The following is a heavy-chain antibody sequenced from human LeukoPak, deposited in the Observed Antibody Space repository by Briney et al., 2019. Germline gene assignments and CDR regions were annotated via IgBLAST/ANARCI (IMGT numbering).Heavy chain of an antibody. D-gene: IGHD3-16*01. CDR2: ISAYNGTT. V-gene: IGHV1-18*01. CDR1: GYTFSTYG. J-gene: IGHJ4*02. Sequence: ASVKVSCKASGYTFSTYGLSWVRQAPGQGLEWIGWISAYNGTTNTAHKVQGRASLTSETTTSKVYIELKSMRSDDAAGYYCSRSQASWGLDYWGQATLVTVSS. CDR3: SRSQASWGLDY.